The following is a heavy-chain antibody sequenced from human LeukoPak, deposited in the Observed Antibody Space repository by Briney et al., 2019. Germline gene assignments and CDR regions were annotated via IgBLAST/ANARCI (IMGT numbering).Heavy chain of an antibody. CDR1: GGTFISYA. CDR2: IIPIFGTA. Sequence: SVKVSCKASGGTFISYAISWVRQAPGQGLEWMGGIIPIFGTANYAQKFQGRVTITTDESTSTAYMELSSLRSEDTAVYYCASHIYCGGDCYPLFDYWGQGTLVTVSS. J-gene: IGHJ4*02. D-gene: IGHD2-21*02. CDR3: ASHIYCGGDCYPLFDY. V-gene: IGHV1-69*05.